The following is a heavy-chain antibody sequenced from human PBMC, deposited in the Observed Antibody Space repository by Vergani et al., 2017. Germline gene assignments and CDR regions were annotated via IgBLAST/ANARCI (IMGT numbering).Heavy chain of an antibody. CDR1: GGSFSGYY. Sequence: QVQLQQWGAGLLKPSETLSLTCAVYGGSFSGYYWSWIRQPPGKGLEWIGEINHSGSTNYNPSLKSRVTISVDTSKNQFSLKLSSVNAADTAVYYCARQVAPTPEAVAPVVPAPYYMDVWGKGTTVTVSS. J-gene: IGHJ6*03. CDR3: ARQVAPTPEAVAPVVPAPYYMDV. CDR2: INHSGST. D-gene: IGHD2-2*01. V-gene: IGHV4-34*01.